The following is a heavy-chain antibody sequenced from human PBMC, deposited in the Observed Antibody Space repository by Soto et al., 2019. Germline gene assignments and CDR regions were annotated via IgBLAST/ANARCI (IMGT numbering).Heavy chain of an antibody. J-gene: IGHJ4*02. CDR3: AKDPHYYDSSGYYYYLSIPFFDY. Sequence: EVQLLESGGGLVQPGGSLRLSCAASGFTFSSYAMSWVRQAPEKGLEWVSAISGSGGSTYYADSVKGRFTISRDNSKNTLYLQMNSLRAEDTAVYYCAKDPHYYDSSGYYYYLSIPFFDYWGQGTLVTVSS. D-gene: IGHD3-22*01. CDR1: GFTFSSYA. V-gene: IGHV3-23*01. CDR2: ISGSGGST.